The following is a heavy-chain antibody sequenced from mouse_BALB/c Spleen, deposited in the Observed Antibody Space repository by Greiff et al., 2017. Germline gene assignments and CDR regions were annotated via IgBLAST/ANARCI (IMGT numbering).Heavy chain of an antibody. Sequence: DVMLVESGGDLVKPGGSLKLSCAASGFTFSSYGMSWVRQTPDKRLEWVATISSGGSYTYYPDSVKGRFTISRDNAKNTLYLQMSSLKSEDTAMYYCASRLPTAYAMDDWGQGTSVTVSS. CDR1: GFTFSSYG. V-gene: IGHV5-6*02. CDR2: ISSGGSYT. J-gene: IGHJ4*01. D-gene: IGHD1-2*01. CDR3: ASRLPTAYAMDD.